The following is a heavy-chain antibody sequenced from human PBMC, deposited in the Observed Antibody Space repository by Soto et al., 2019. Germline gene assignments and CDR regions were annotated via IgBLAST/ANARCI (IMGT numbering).Heavy chain of an antibody. Sequence: LRLSCAASGFTLSTYWMAWVRQTPGKGLEFVANIRQDGNEINYVDSVKGRFTISRDNAKNSLFLQMYSLRDDDTAVYYCGTDQWGGAFDIGGQGTMVTVSS. J-gene: IGHJ3*02. CDR3: GTDQWGGAFDI. CDR2: IRQDGNEI. V-gene: IGHV3-7*01. CDR1: GFTLSTYW. D-gene: IGHD3-10*01.